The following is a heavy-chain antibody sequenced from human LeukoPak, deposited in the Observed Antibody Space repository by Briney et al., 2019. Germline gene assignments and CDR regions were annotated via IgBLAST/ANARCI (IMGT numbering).Heavy chain of an antibody. CDR3: AKDPASDIVVVPAALLLSS. CDR1: GFTFSSYA. CDR2: ISGSGGST. D-gene: IGHD2-2*01. Sequence: GGSLRLSCAASGFTFSSYAMSWVRQAPGKGLEWVSAISGSGGSTYYADSVKGRFTISRDNSKNTLYLQMNSLRAEDTAVYYCAKDPASDIVVVPAALLLSSWGQGTLVTVSS. V-gene: IGHV3-23*01. J-gene: IGHJ5*02.